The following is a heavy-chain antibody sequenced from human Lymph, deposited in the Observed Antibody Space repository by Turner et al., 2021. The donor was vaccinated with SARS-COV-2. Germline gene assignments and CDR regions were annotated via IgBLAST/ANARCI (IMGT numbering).Heavy chain of an antibody. CDR1: GGTFSTYA. J-gene: IGHJ4*02. CDR2: TIPIFGRA. Sequence: QVPLVQSGAEVKKPGSSVKVSCKASGGTFSTYAISWVRQAPGQGLEWLGGTIPIFGRANYAQKFQGRVTITADKFTSTAYMELSSLRSEDTAVYYCARDATGPLGYWGRGTLVTVSS. V-gene: IGHV1-69*10. CDR3: ARDATGPLGY. D-gene: IGHD1-1*01.